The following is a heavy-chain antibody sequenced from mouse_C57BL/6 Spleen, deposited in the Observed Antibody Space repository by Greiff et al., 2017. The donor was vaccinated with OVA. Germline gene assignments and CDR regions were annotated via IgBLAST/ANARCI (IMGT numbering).Heavy chain of an antibody. Sequence: VQLQQSGAELMKPGASVKLSCKATGYTFTGYWIEWVKQRPGHGLEWIGEILPGSGSTNYNEKFKGKATFTADTSSNTAYMQLSSLTTEDSAIYYCARDYSNYGRKNWYFDVWGTGTTVTVSS. J-gene: IGHJ1*03. CDR1: GYTFTGYW. V-gene: IGHV1-9*01. D-gene: IGHD2-5*01. CDR3: ARDYSNYGRKNWYFDV. CDR2: ILPGSGST.